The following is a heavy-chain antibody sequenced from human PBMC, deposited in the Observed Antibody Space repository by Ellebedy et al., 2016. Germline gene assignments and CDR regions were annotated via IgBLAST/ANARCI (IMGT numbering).Heavy chain of an antibody. CDR1: GYTFTGYY. CDR3: TRDAGTSSTAGDAFDI. CDR2: INPSDGRT. V-gene: IGHV1-46*03. Sequence: ASVKVSCXPSGYTFTGYYIHWVRQAPGQGLEWMAWINPSDGRTSYAQKFQGRVTMTRDTSTSTVYMDLRSLRSEDTAVYYCTRDAGTSSTAGDAFDIWGQGTMVTVSS. J-gene: IGHJ3*02. D-gene: IGHD6-6*01.